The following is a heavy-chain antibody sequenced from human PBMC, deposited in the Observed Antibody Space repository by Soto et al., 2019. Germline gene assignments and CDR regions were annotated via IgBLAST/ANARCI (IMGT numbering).Heavy chain of an antibody. J-gene: IGHJ4*02. CDR1: GFTFTISA. CDR3: AAGPVYSSSWYKFFDY. CDR2: IVVGSGNT. Sequence: SVKVSCKASGFTFTISAVQWVRQSRGQRLEWIGWIVVGSGNTNYAQKFQERVTITRDMSTSTAYMELSSLRSEDTAVYYCAAGPVYSSSWYKFFDYWGQGTLVTVSS. D-gene: IGHD6-13*01. V-gene: IGHV1-58*01.